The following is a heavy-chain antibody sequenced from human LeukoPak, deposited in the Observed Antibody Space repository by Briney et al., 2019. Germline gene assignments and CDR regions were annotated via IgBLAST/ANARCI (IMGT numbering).Heavy chain of an antibody. D-gene: IGHD4-11*01. V-gene: IGHV3-21*01. CDR3: ARATTAKRGSEGY. Sequence: SGGSLRLSCAASGFIFSNYNMNWVRQAPGKGLEWVSFISSSGSYIYFADSVNGRFTISRDNAKNSLFLQMNSLRAEDTGLYYCARATTAKRGSEGYWGRGTLVTVSS. CDR2: ISSSGSYI. J-gene: IGHJ4*02. CDR1: GFIFSNYN.